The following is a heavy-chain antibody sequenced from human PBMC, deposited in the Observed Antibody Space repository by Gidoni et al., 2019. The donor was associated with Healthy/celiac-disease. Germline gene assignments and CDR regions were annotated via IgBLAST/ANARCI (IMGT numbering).Heavy chain of an antibody. V-gene: IGHV3-15*01. CDR2: IKSKTDGGTT. Sequence: EVQLVESGGCLVKPGGSLRLSCAASGFTFSNAWMSWVRQAPGKGREWVGSIKSKTDGGTTDYAAPVKGRFTISRDDSKNTLYLQMNSLKTEDTAVYYCTTAPARRDYWGQGTLVTVSS. D-gene: IGHD6-6*01. J-gene: IGHJ4*02. CDR1: GFTFSNAW. CDR3: TTAPARRDY.